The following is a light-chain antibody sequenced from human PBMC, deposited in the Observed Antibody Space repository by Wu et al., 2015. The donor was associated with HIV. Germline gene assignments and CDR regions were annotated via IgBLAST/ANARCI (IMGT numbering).Light chain of an antibody. J-gene: IGKJ2*01. V-gene: IGKV1-9*01. CDR1: QGISSY. Sequence: IQLTQSPSSLSASVGDRVTITCRASQGISSYLAWYQQKPGKDPKLLIYAASKLQSGVPSRFSGSGSGTDFTLTISSLQPEDFATYFCQEYDTYSYTFGQGTKLEIK. CDR2: AAS. CDR3: QEYDTYSYT.